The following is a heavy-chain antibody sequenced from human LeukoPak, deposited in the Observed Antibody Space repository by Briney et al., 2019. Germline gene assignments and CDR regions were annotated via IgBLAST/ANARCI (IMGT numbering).Heavy chain of an antibody. Sequence: ASVKVSCKASGGTFSSYAISWVRQAPGQGLEWMGGIIPIFGTANYAQKFQGRVTITADKSTSTAYMELSSLRSEDTAVYYCAREDNYWAFDHWGQGTLVTVSS. J-gene: IGHJ4*02. CDR1: GGTFSSYA. CDR3: AREDNYWAFDH. V-gene: IGHV1-69*06. D-gene: IGHD1-1*01. CDR2: IIPIFGTA.